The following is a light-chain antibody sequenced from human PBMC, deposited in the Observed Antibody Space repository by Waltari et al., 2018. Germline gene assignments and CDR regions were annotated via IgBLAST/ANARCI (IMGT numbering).Light chain of an antibody. Sequence: IQLTQSPSSLSASVGDRVTITCRASQSIGYWLAWYQQKPGKVPKHKINKASTLESGVPSRFSVSGSGTDFSLTINGLLPDDFATYYCQQYQTDPWTFGQGTKVEVK. CDR2: KAS. CDR1: QSIGYW. CDR3: QQYQTDPWT. J-gene: IGKJ1*01. V-gene: IGKV1-5*03.